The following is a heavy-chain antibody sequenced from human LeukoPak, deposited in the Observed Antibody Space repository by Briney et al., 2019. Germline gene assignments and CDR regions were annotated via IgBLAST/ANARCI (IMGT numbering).Heavy chain of an antibody. J-gene: IGHJ4*02. Sequence: SGGSLRLSCAASGFTFSSYWMHWVRQAPGKGLVWVLRINSDGSSTSYADSVKGRFTISRDNAKNTLYLQMNSLRAEDTAVYYCARDFLKQCSDYWGQGTLVTVSS. CDR1: GFTFSSYW. V-gene: IGHV3-74*01. D-gene: IGHD6-19*01. CDR3: ARDFLKQCSDY. CDR2: INSDGSST.